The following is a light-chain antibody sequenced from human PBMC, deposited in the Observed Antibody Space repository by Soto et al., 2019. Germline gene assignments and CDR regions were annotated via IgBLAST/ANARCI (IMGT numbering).Light chain of an antibody. Sequence: EIVLTQSPATLSVSPGESATLSCRASQSVSSSYLAWYQQKPGQAPRLLIYGASNRATGIPDRFSGSGSGTDFTLTISRLEPEDFAVYYCQQYGSSPPKITFGQGTRLEI. V-gene: IGKV3-20*01. CDR3: QQYGSSPPKIT. CDR1: QSVSSSY. CDR2: GAS. J-gene: IGKJ5*01.